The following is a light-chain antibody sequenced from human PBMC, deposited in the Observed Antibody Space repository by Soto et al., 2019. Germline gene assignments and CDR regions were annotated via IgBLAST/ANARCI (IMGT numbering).Light chain of an antibody. CDR3: QRYYSAQGFT. CDR1: QGISTY. Sequence: DIQMTQSPSSLSASVGDRVTITCRASQGISTYLAWYQQKPGKVPKLLIYAASTLQSGVPSRFSGSGSGTDFTLTISSLQPEDVATYYCQRYYSAQGFTFGPGTKVDI. V-gene: IGKV1-27*01. CDR2: AAS. J-gene: IGKJ3*01.